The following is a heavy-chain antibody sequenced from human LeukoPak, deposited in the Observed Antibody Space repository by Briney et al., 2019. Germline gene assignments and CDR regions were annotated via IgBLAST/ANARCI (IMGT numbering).Heavy chain of an antibody. Sequence: SETLSLTCAVSGGSINSSNWWSWVRQPPGKGLEWIGGIYHSGSTNYNPSLKSRVTISVDKSKNQFSLRLSSVTAADTAVYYCARDLGYCTSTSCYGDAFDIWGQGTMVTVSS. V-gene: IGHV4-4*02. CDR2: IYHSGST. J-gene: IGHJ3*02. D-gene: IGHD2-2*01. CDR3: ARDLGYCTSTSCYGDAFDI. CDR1: GGSINSSNW.